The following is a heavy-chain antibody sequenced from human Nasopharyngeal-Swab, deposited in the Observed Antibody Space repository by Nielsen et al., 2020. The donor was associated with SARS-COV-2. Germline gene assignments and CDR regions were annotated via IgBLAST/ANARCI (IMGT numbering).Heavy chain of an antibody. CDR1: GFTFSNYW. CDR3: ARHLSYYDRSGYFSAGFDY. D-gene: IGHD3-22*01. Sequence: GESLKISCAASGFTFSNYWMSWVRQAPGEGLEWVANIKQDGSEKYYLDSVRGRFTISRDNAKNSLFLQLNSLRAEDTAVYYCARHLSYYDRSGYFSAGFDYWGQGPLVTVSS. V-gene: IGHV3-7*01. J-gene: IGHJ4*02. CDR2: IKQDGSEK.